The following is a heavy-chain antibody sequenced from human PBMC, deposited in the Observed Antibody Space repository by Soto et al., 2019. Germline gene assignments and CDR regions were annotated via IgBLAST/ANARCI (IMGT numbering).Heavy chain of an antibody. CDR2: ISYDGSNK. CDR3: ARDLPHRGYSYGYFDY. J-gene: IGHJ4*02. CDR1: GFTFSSYA. D-gene: IGHD5-18*01. V-gene: IGHV3-30-3*01. Sequence: GSLRLSCAASGFTFSSYAMHCVRQAPGKGLEWVAVISYDGSNKYYADSVKGRFTISRDNSKNTLYLQMNSLRAEDTTVYYCARDLPHRGYSYGYFDYWGQGTLVTVSS.